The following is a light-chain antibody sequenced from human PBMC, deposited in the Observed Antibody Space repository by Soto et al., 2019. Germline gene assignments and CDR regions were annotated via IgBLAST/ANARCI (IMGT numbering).Light chain of an antibody. V-gene: IGLV2-14*01. CDR1: SSDVGGYNY. CDR2: DVS. Sequence: QSALTQPASVSGSPGQSITISCTGNSSDVGGYNYVSWYQQHPGKAPKLMIYDVSNRPSGISNRFSGSKSGNTASLTISGLQAEDEADYSCSSYTSSSTLFGGGTKLTVL. CDR3: SSYTSSSTL. J-gene: IGLJ2*01.